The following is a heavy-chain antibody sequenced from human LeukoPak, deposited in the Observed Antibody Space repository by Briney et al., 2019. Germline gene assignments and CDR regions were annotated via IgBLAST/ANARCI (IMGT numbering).Heavy chain of an antibody. CDR3: ARVTAYYYDSSGYPDYYYGMDV. CDR1: GFTFSSYA. Sequence: GGSLRLSCAASGFTFSSYAMHWVRQAPGKGLEWVAVISYDGSNKYYADSVKGRFTISRDNSKNTLYLQMNSLRAEDTAVYYCARVTAYYYDSSGYPDYYYGMDVWGQGTTVTVSS. V-gene: IGHV3-30-3*01. J-gene: IGHJ6*02. D-gene: IGHD3-22*01. CDR2: ISYDGSNK.